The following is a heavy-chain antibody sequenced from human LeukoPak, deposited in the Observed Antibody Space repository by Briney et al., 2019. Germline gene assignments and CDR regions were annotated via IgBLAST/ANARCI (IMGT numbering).Heavy chain of an antibody. Sequence: GASVKVSCKASGGTFSSYAISWVRQAPGQGLEWMGGIIPIFGTANYAQKFQGRVTITTDESTSTAYMELSSLRSEDTAVCYCARDSSGWYTAPAFDYWGQGTLVTVSS. D-gene: IGHD6-19*01. CDR1: GGTFSSYA. CDR3: ARDSSGWYTAPAFDY. V-gene: IGHV1-69*05. J-gene: IGHJ4*02. CDR2: IIPIFGTA.